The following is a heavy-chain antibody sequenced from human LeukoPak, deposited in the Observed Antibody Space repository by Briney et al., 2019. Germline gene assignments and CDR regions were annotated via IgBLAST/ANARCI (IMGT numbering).Heavy chain of an antibody. CDR1: GGTFSNDG. J-gene: IGHJ4*02. Sequence: SVKVSCKTSGGTFSNDGISWVRHAPGQGLEWMGGIIPILGTTNYAQKFKDRVTITTDESTSTAYMEMNRLRSEDTAVYYCARDRYYDSRGNFYESGYWGQGTLVTVSS. V-gene: IGHV1-69*05. CDR2: IIPILGTT. D-gene: IGHD3-22*01. CDR3: ARDRYYDSRGNFYESGY.